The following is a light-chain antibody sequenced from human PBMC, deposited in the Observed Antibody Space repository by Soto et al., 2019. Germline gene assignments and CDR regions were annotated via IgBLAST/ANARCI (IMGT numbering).Light chain of an antibody. Sequence: DIQLTQSPSTLSTSVGDRVTISCRASQSISSWLAWYQKKPGKAPKLLIYNTSNLERGVPPRFGGSGSGTAFSHPSSSLQPDDFGTKDCQYWGDYCWTFGQGTKVEIK. CDR1: QSISSW. V-gene: IGKV1-5*03. CDR2: NTS. CDR3: QYWGDYCWT. J-gene: IGKJ1*01.